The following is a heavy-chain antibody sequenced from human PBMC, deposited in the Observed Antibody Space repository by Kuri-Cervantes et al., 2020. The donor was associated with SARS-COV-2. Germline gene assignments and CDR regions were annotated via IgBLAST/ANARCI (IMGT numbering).Heavy chain of an antibody. J-gene: IGHJ4*02. CDR2: ISSSGSTI. CDR3: AKGSDFPDY. V-gene: IGHV3-48*04. Sequence: GESLKISCAASGFTFSSYSMNWIRQAPGKGLEWVSYISSSGSTIYYADSVKGRFTISRDNAKNSLYLQMNSLRAEDTAVYYCAKGSDFPDYWGQGTLVTVSS. CDR1: GFTFSSYS. D-gene: IGHD3-3*01.